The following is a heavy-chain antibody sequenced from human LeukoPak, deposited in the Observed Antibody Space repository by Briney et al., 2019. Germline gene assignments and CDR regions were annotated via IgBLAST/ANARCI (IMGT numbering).Heavy chain of an antibody. V-gene: IGHV4-39*01. Sequence: SETLSLTCTVPGGSISSSSYYWGWIRQPPGKGLEWIGSIYYSGGTYYNPSLKSRVAISADTSKNQFSLKLSSVTAADTAVYYCARPGRTRDGYNYGEFDYWGQGTLVTVSS. D-gene: IGHD5-12*01. CDR3: ARPGRTRDGYNYGEFDY. J-gene: IGHJ4*02. CDR1: GGSISSSSYY. CDR2: IYYSGGT.